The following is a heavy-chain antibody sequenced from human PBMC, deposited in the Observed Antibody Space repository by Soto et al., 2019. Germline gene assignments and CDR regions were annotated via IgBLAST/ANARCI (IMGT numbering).Heavy chain of an antibody. V-gene: IGHV3-23*01. J-gene: IGHJ6*02. CDR3: ARGSIVVVPAGHFCMDV. D-gene: IGHD2-2*01. Sequence: PGGSLRLSCAASGFTFSSYAMSWVRQAPGKGLEWVSAISGSGGSTYYADSVKGRFTISRDNSKNTLYLQMNSLRAEDTAVYYCARGSIVVVPAGHFCMDVWGQGTTVTVSS. CDR2: ISGSGGST. CDR1: GFTFSSYA.